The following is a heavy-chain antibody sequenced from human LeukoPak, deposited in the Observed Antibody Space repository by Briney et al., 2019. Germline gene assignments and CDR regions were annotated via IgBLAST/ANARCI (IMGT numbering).Heavy chain of an antibody. CDR3: ARAASLDY. CDR1: GYTFTGYY. CDR2: INTNTGKP. J-gene: IGHJ4*02. D-gene: IGHD2-2*01. V-gene: IGHV7-4-1*02. Sequence: ASVKVSCKASGYTFTGYYMHWVRQAPGQGLEWMGWINTNTGKPTYAQGFTGRFVFSLDSSVSTAYLQINSLNAEGTAVYYCARAASLDYWGQGTLVTVSS.